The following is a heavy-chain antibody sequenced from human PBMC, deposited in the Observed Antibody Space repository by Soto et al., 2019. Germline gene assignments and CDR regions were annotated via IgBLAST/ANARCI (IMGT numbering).Heavy chain of an antibody. CDR1: GFTFNSYN. V-gene: IGHV3-21*01. CDR2: ITSSSNYI. J-gene: IGHJ5*02. CDR3: ARDKDQSRSWSNWFDP. Sequence: GGSLRLSCAASGFTFNSYNMNWVRQAPGKGLEWVSSITSSSNYIYYADSVKGRFTISRDDARNSLYLQMNRLRAEDTAVYYCARDKDQSRSWSNWFDPWGQGTLVTVSS. D-gene: IGHD6-13*01.